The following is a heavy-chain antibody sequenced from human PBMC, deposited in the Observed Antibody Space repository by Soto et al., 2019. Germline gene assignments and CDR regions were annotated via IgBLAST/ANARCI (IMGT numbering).Heavy chain of an antibody. V-gene: IGHV3-15*01. CDR3: TTARPYTSCLDY. CDR1: GFTFSNAW. J-gene: IGHJ4*02. Sequence: EVQLVESGGGLVKPGGSLRLSCAASGFTFSNAWMSWVRQAPGKGLEWVGRIKSKTDGGTTDYAAPVKGRFTISRDDSKNTLFLQMNSLKTEDTAVYYCTTARPYTSCLDYWGQGTLVTVSS. CDR2: IKSKTDGGTT. D-gene: IGHD2-2*02.